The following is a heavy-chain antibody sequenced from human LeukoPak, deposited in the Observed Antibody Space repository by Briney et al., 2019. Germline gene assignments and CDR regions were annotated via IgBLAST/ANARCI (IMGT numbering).Heavy chain of an antibody. CDR2: INSDGSST. CDR1: GFTFSSYW. J-gene: IGHJ4*02. CDR3: AKIAVAGFVDRYSDY. V-gene: IGHV3-74*01. Sequence: GSLRLSCAASGFTFSSYWMHWVRQAPGKGLVWVSRINSDGSSTSYADSVKGRFTISRDNSKNTLYLQMNSLRAEDTAVYYCAKIAVAGFVDRYSDYWGQGTLVTVSS. D-gene: IGHD6-19*01.